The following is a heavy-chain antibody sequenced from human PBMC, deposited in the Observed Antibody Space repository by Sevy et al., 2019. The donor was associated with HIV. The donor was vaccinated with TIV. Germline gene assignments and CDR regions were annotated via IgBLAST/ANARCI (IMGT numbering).Heavy chain of an antibody. CDR1: GFTFSSYG. CDR3: ARTSGGSPMIADLDY. D-gene: IGHD3-22*01. J-gene: IGHJ4*02. Sequence: GGSLRLSCAASGFTFSSYGMHWVRQAPGKGLEWVAVIWYDGSNKYYADSVKGRFTISRDNSKNTLYLQMNSLRAEDTAVYYCARTSGGSPMIADLDYWGQGTPVTVSS. V-gene: IGHV3-33*01. CDR2: IWYDGSNK.